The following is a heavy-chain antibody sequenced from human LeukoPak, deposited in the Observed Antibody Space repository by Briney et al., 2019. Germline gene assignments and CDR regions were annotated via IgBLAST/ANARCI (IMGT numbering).Heavy chain of an antibody. V-gene: IGHV3-7*01. CDR2: IKQDGSEK. Sequence: PGGSLRLSCAASGFTFSSYWMSWVRQAPGKGLEWVANIKQDGSEKYYVDSVKGRFTISRDNAKNSLYLQMNSLRAEDTAVYYCARERRKQQLVLYYFDYWGQGTLVTVSS. D-gene: IGHD6-13*01. CDR3: ARERRKQQLVLYYFDY. J-gene: IGHJ4*02. CDR1: GFTFSSYW.